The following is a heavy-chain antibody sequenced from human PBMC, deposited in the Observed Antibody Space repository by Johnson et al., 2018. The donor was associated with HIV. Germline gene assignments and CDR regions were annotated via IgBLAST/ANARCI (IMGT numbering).Heavy chain of an antibody. CDR1: GFTFSSYG. CDR3: ARERNMIVVDDDAFDI. CDR2: ISYDGSNK. J-gene: IGHJ3*02. V-gene: IGHV3-30*19. D-gene: IGHD3-22*01. Sequence: QEKLVESGGGVVQPGGSLRLSCAASGFTFSSYGIHWVRQAPGKGLEWVAVISYDGSNKYYADSVTGRFPISRDNSKNTLYLQMNSLRAEDTAVYYCARERNMIVVDDDAFDIWGQGTMVTVSS.